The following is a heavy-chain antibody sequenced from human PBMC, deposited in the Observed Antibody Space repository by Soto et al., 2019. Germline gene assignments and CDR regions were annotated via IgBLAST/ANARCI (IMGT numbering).Heavy chain of an antibody. CDR2: IYYTGVT. V-gene: IGHV4-31*03. CDR1: GGSLISGGHY. D-gene: IGHD2-2*01. J-gene: IGHJ5*02. Sequence: TLSLTCTVSGGSLISGGHYWTWIRQRPGKGLEWIGYIYYTGVTYYNPSLSSRVSMSVETSKNQFSLNLTSVTAADTAIYYCARDLTSNFNCFDPWGQGTLVTVSS. CDR3: ARDLTSNFNCFDP.